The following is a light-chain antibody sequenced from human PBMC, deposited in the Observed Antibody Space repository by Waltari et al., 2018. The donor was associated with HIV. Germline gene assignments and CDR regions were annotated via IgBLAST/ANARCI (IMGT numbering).Light chain of an antibody. CDR2: RNT. V-gene: IGLV1-40*01. CDR1: SSNIGAGYH. CDR3: QSFDNSLRAWGL. Sequence: QSVLMQPPSVSGAPGQRVTISCTGSSSNIGAGYHVHWYQQLPGAAPKLLIYRNTNRPSGVPDRVSGSKSGASASLAITGLQAEDEGDYYCQSFDNSLRAWGLFGGGTRLTVL. J-gene: IGLJ2*01.